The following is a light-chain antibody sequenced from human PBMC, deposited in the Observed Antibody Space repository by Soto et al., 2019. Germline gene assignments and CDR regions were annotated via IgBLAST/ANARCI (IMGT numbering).Light chain of an antibody. V-gene: IGLV1-40*01. CDR1: SSNIGADYD. J-gene: IGLJ1*01. Sequence: QSVLTQTPSVSGAPGQRVTISCTGSSSNIGADYDVHWYQQLPGTAPKLLIYGNSNRPSGVPDRFSGSKSGTSASLAITGLQAEDEADYYCQSYDSSLSGSYVFGTVTKLTVL. CDR2: GNS. CDR3: QSYDSSLSGSYV.